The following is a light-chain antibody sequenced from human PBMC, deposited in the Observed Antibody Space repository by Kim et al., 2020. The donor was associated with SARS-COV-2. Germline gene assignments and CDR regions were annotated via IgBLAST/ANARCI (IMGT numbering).Light chain of an antibody. CDR1: SSDVCGYNY. Sequence: SCTISCTVTSSDVCGYNYVPWYQQHPGKAPKLMIYEVTKRPSGVPDRFSGSKSGNTASLTVSGLQTEDEADYYCCSYAGSDNYVFGTGTKVTVL. V-gene: IGLV2-8*01. J-gene: IGLJ1*01. CDR2: EVT. CDR3: CSYAGSDNYV.